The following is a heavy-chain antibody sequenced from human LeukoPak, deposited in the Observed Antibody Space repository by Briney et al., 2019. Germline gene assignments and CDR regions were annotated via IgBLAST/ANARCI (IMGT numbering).Heavy chain of an antibody. CDR1: GFTFSSYA. D-gene: IGHD1-26*01. V-gene: IGHV3-30-3*01. Sequence: GGSLRLSCAASGFTFSSYAMHWVRQAPGKGLEWVAVISYDGSNKYYADSVKGRFTISRDNSKNTLYLQMNSLRAEDTAVYYCARVIVGATWYYYGMDVWGQGTTVTASS. J-gene: IGHJ6*02. CDR3: ARVIVGATWYYYGMDV. CDR2: ISYDGSNK.